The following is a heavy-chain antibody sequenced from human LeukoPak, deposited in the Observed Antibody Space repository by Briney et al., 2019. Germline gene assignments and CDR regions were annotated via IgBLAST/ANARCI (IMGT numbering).Heavy chain of an antibody. CDR2: ISSSSSTI. CDR3: ARDSLYSSGTHFDY. Sequence: PGGSLRLSCAASGFTFSSYSMNWVRQAPGKGLEWVSYISSSSSTIYYADSVKGRFTISRDNAKNSLYLQMNSLRAEDTAVYYCARDSLYSSGTHFDYWGQGTLVTVSS. D-gene: IGHD3-22*01. CDR1: GFTFSSYS. J-gene: IGHJ4*02. V-gene: IGHV3-48*01.